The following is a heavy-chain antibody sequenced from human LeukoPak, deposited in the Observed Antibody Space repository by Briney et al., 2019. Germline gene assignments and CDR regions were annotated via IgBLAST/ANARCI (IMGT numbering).Heavy chain of an antibody. J-gene: IGHJ4*02. V-gene: IGHV1-2*02. CDR2: IHPKSGDT. CDR3: SRGSGISFGGIDY. D-gene: IGHD3-16*01. Sequence: ASVKVSCKASGYTFTCYYLHWVRQAPGQGLEWMGWIHPKSGDTHYAQKFLGRVTLTRDTSTTIVYMELKWLTSDDTAVYYCSRGSGISFGGIDYWGQGTLLTVSS. CDR1: GYTFTCYY.